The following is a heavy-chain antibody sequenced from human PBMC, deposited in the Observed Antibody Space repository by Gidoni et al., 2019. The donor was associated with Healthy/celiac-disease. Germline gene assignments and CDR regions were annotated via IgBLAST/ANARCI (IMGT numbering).Heavy chain of an antibody. J-gene: IGHJ4*02. CDR1: GFTFSSYA. CDR3: ARDSAEVAEFGYFDY. D-gene: IGHD6-19*01. Sequence: VPLVESGVAVVQPGRSLRLYCAASGFTFSSYAMHWVRQAPGKGLEWVAVISYDGSNKYYADSVKGRFTISRDNSKNTLYLQMNSLRAEDTAVYYCARDSAEVAEFGYFDYWGQGTLVTVSS. CDR2: ISYDGSNK. V-gene: IGHV3-30-3*01.